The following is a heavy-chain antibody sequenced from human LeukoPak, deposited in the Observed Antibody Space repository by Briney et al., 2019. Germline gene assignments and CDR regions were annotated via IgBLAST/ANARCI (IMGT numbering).Heavy chain of an antibody. CDR3: ASAWQWLAPLHY. CDR1: GYTFTSYY. Sequence: GASVKVSCKASGYTFTSYYMHWVRQAPGQGLEWMGIINPSGGSTSYAQKFQGRVTMTRDTSTSTVYMELSSLRSEDTAVYYCASAWQWLAPLHYWGQGTLVTVSS. CDR2: INPSGGST. D-gene: IGHD6-19*01. V-gene: IGHV1-46*01. J-gene: IGHJ4*02.